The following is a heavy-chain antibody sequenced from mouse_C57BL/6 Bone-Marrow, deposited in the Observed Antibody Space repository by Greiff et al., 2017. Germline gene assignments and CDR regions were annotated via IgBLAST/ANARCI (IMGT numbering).Heavy chain of an antibody. D-gene: IGHD6-1*01. CDR2: IDPENGDT. V-gene: IGHV14-4*01. CDR1: GFNIKDDY. J-gene: IGHJ2*01. Sequence: VQLQQSGAELVRPGASVKLSCTASGFNIKDDYMHWVKQRPEQGLEWIGWIDPENGDTEYASKFQGKATITADTSSNTAYLPLSSLTSEDTAVYYCTTSPLYFFDYWGQGTTRTVSS. CDR3: TTSPLYFFDY.